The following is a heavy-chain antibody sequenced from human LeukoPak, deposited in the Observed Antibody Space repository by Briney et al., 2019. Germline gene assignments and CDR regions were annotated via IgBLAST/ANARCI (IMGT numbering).Heavy chain of an antibody. CDR1: GFTFSSYS. V-gene: IGHV3-48*04. CDR2: ISSSNITI. Sequence: GGSLRLSCAASGFTFSSYSMNWVRQAPGKGLEWVSYISSSNITIYYADSVKGRFTISRDNAKNSLYLQMNSLRAKDTAVYYCARERGSFVDYWGQGTLVTVSS. J-gene: IGHJ4*02. D-gene: IGHD1-26*01. CDR3: ARERGSFVDY.